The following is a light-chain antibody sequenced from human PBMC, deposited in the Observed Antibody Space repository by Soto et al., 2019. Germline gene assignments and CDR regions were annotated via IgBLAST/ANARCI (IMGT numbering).Light chain of an antibody. J-gene: IGLJ1*01. CDR2: DVT. CDR3: CSYRSDTPRFYV. Sequence: QSVLAQPASVSGSPGQSITISCTGTHNDVGHENFVSWYQQHPDKVPKLIIYDVTRRASGISSRFSASKSGNTAYLAISGLQADEEVFYYCCSYRSDTPRFYVFGPGTNDPVL. CDR1: HNDVGHENF. V-gene: IGLV2-14*03.